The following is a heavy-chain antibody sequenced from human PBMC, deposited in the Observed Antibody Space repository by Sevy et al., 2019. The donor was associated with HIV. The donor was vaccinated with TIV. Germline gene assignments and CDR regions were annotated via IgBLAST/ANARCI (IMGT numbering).Heavy chain of an antibody. J-gene: IGHJ6*02. Sequence: KQSQTLSLTCAISGDSVSSSSAAWNWFRQSPSRGLEWLGRTYYRSTWYSDYEVSVKGRVTINPDTSKIQFSLHLESVTPEDTAVYFCARGDELNSYYYGMDVWGQGTTVTVSS. CDR1: GDSVSSSSAA. CDR3: ARGDELNSYYYGMDV. CDR2: TYYRSTWYS. D-gene: IGHD1-7*01. V-gene: IGHV6-1*01.